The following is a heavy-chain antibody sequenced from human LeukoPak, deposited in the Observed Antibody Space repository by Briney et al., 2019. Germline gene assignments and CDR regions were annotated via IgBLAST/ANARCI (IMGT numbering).Heavy chain of an antibody. V-gene: IGHV4-39*07. D-gene: IGHD5-18*01. J-gene: IGHJ5*02. Sequence: PSETLSLTCTVSGGSISSSSYYWGWIRQPPGKGLEWIGSIYYSGSTYYNPSLKSRVTISVDTSKNQFSLKLSSVTAADTAVYYCARWIQLSWLHGFDPWGQGTLVTVSS. CDR2: IYYSGST. CDR1: GGSISSSSYY. CDR3: ARWIQLSWLHGFDP.